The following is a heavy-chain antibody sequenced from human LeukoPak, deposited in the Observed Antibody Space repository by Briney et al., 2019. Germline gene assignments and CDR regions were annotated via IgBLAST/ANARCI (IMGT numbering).Heavy chain of an antibody. CDR3: ARSPHWVVTHNWFDP. CDR2: IYYSGST. J-gene: IGHJ5*02. V-gene: IGHV4-59*01. CDR1: GGSISSYY. D-gene: IGHD3-22*01. Sequence: SETLSLTCTVSGGSISSYYWSWIRQPPGKGLEWIGYIYYSGSTNYNPSLKSRVTISVDTSKNQFSLKLSSVTAADTAVYYCARSPHWVVTHNWFDPWGQGTLVTVSS.